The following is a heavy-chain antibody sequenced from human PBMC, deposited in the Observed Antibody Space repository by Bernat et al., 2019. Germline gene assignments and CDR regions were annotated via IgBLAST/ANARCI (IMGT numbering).Heavy chain of an antibody. V-gene: IGHV3-7*03. Sequence: EVQLVESGGGLVQPGGSLRLSCAASGFTFSSYWMSWVRQAPGKGLEWVANIKQDGSEKYYVDSVKGRFPISRDNAKNSLYLKMNSLRAEDTAVYYCARVSGIVVPWAAFDIWGQGTMVTVSS. CDR3: ARVSGIVVPWAAFDI. CDR1: GFTFSSYW. CDR2: IKQDGSEK. D-gene: IGHD2-2*01. J-gene: IGHJ3*02.